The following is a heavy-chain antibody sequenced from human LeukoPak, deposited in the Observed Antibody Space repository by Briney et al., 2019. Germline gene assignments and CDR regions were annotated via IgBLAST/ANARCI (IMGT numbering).Heavy chain of an antibody. CDR2: IYYSGST. V-gene: IGHV4-61*01. CDR3: ARLVAVATNWFDP. Sequence: SETLSLTCTVSGGSISSSSYYWSWIRQPPGKGLEWIGYIYYSGSTNYNPSLKSRVTISVDTSKNQFSLKLSSVTAADTAVYYCARLVAVATNWFDPWGQGTLVTVSS. CDR1: GGSISSSSYY. D-gene: IGHD5-12*01. J-gene: IGHJ5*02.